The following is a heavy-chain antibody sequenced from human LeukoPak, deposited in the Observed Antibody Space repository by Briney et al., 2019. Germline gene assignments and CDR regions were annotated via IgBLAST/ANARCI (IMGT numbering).Heavy chain of an antibody. CDR1: GFTFSSYA. D-gene: IGHD3-22*01. J-gene: IGHJ3*02. CDR2: ISGSGGST. Sequence: RGSLRLSCAASGFTFSSYAMSWVRQAPGKGLEWVSAISGSGGSTYYADSVKGRFTISRDNSKNTLYLQMNSLRAEDTAVYYCAKWYYYDSSGYSRYDAFDIWGQGTMVTVSS. CDR3: AKWYYYDSSGYSRYDAFDI. V-gene: IGHV3-23*01.